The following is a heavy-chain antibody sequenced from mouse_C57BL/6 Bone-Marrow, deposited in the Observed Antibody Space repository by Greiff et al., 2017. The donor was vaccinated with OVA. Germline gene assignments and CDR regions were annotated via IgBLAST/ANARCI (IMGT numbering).Heavy chain of an antibody. CDR2: ISSGSSTI. D-gene: IGHD2-5*01. CDR3: AREDMDSNYFDY. CDR1: GFTFSDYG. J-gene: IGHJ2*01. V-gene: IGHV5-17*01. Sequence: LVASGGGLVKPGGSLKLSCAASGFTFSDYGMHWVRQAPEKGLEWVAYISSGSSTIYYADTVKGRFTISRDNAKNTLFLQMTSLMSEDTAMYYCAREDMDSNYFDYWGQGTTLTVSS.